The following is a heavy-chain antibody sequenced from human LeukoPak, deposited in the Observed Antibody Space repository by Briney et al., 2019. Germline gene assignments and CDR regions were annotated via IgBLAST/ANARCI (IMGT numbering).Heavy chain of an antibody. V-gene: IGHV3-23*01. D-gene: IGHD4-17*01. CDR1: GFTFSNYA. J-gene: IGHJ4*02. CDR2: ISDSGGST. CDR3: ASDMTTVTTSFDY. Sequence: GGSLRLSCAASGFTFSNYAPSWVRQAPGQGLEWVSTISDSGGSTYYADSVKGRFTISRDNSKNTLYLQMNSLRAEDTAVYYCASDMTTVTTSFDYWGQGTLVTVSS.